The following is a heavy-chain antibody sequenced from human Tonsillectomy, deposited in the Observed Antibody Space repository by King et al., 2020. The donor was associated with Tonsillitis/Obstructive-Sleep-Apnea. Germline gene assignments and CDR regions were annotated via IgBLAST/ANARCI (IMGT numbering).Heavy chain of an antibody. CDR1: GFTFGDYA. V-gene: IGHV3-49*05. Sequence: VQLVESGGGLVKPGRSLRLSCTASGFTFGDYAMSWFRQAPGKGLEWVGFIRSKAYGGTTEYAASVKGRFTISRDDSKSIAYLQMHSLKTEDTAVYYCTGSLWSDYFDYWGQGTLVTVSS. D-gene: IGHD6-13*01. J-gene: IGHJ4*02. CDR3: TGSLWSDYFDY. CDR2: IRSKAYGGTT.